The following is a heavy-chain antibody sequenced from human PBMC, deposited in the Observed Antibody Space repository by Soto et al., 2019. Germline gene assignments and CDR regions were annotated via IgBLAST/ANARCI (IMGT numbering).Heavy chain of an antibody. CDR2: ISGSGGST. D-gene: IGHD3-22*01. Sequence: EVQLLESGGGLVQPGGSPRLSCAASGFTFSSYAMSWVRQAPGKGLEWVSAISGSGGSTYYADSVKGRFTISRDNSKNTLYLQMNSLRAEDTAVYYCAQAHDSSGYVSWGQGTLVTVSS. CDR3: AQAHDSSGYVS. V-gene: IGHV3-23*01. CDR1: GFTFSSYA. J-gene: IGHJ4*02.